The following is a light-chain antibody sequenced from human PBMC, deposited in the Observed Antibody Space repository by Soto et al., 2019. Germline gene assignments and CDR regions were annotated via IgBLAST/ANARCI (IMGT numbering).Light chain of an antibody. CDR3: QQYATSPLT. V-gene: IGKV3-20*01. CDR2: GAS. CDR1: QSVGRNY. J-gene: IGKJ4*01. Sequence: EIVLTQSPGTLSVSPGERATLSCRASQSVGRNYLAWYQQKPGQAPRLLIDGASSRATGIPDRFSGSGSGTDFTLTISRLEPEDFALYYCQQYATSPLTFGGGTKVETK.